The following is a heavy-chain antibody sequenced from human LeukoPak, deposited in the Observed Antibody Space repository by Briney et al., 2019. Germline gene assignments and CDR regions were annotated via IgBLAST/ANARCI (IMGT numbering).Heavy chain of an antibody. Sequence: SETLSLTCAVYGGSFSGYYWSWIRQPPGKGLEWIGEINHSGSTNYNPSLKSRVTISVDTSKNQFSLKLSSVTAADTAVYYCARSHRWPRGSYFDYWGQGTLVTVSS. D-gene: IGHD4-23*01. CDR2: INHSGST. CDR3: ARSHRWPRGSYFDY. V-gene: IGHV4-34*01. CDR1: GGSFSGYY. J-gene: IGHJ4*02.